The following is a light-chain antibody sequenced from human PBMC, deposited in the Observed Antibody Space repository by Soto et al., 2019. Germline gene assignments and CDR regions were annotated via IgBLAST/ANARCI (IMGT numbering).Light chain of an antibody. Sequence: DIQMTQSPSSLSASVGDRVTITCRASQGIRIELGWYQQKPGTAPKVLIYHASNLQSGVPSRFSGSGSGTEFTLTISSLQPDDFATYYCQQCNSYSFGQGTKVDIK. J-gene: IGKJ1*01. V-gene: IGKV1-17*01. CDR2: HAS. CDR3: QQCNSYS. CDR1: QGIRIE.